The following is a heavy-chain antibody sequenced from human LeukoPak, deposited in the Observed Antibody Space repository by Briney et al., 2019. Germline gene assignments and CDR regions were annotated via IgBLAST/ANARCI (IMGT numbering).Heavy chain of an antibody. CDR2: IYYSGST. CDR1: GGSISSYY. D-gene: IGHD6-13*01. V-gene: IGHV4-59*01. J-gene: IGHJ6*03. Sequence: PSETLSLTCTVSGGSISSYYWSWIRQPPGKGLEWIGYIYYSGSTNYNPSLKSRVTISVDTSKNQFSLKLSSVTAADTAVYYCARLARGYYMDVWGKGTTVTVSS. CDR3: ARLARGYYMDV.